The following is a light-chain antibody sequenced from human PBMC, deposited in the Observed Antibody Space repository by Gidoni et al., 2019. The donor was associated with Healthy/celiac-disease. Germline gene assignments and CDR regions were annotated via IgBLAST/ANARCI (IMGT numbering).Light chain of an antibody. V-gene: IGLV1-47*02. J-gene: IGLJ2*01. Sequence: QSVLTHPPSASGTPGQRVTISCSGSSSNIGSNYGYWYQQLPGTAPKLLIYSNNQRPSGVPDRFSGSKSGTSASLAISGLRSEDEADYYCAAWDDSLSGPVFGGGTKLTVL. CDR1: SSNIGSNY. CDR3: AAWDDSLSGPV. CDR2: SNN.